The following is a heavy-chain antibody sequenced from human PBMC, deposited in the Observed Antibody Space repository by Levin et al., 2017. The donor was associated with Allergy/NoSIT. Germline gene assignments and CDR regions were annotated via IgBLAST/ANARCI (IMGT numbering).Heavy chain of an antibody. J-gene: IGHJ5*02. D-gene: IGHD2-2*01. CDR1: GGSIRSSYW. CDR3: ARDGHYTSWHQYRTGDLFDP. Sequence: SETLSLTCTVSGGSIRSSYWWNWVRQPPGKGLEWIGEIFHDGSTNYNPSLNSRVTISVDKSKNQFSLRLTSVTAADTAIYYCARDGHYTSWHQYRTGDLFDPWGQGTLVTVSS. V-gene: IGHV4-4*02. CDR2: IFHDGST.